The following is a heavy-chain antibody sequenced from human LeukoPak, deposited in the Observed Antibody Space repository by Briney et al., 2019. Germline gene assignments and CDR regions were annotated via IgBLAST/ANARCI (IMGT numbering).Heavy chain of an antibody. J-gene: IGHJ4*02. Sequence: PGESLKISCKGSGYSFTSYWIGWVRQMPGKGLEWMGIIYPGDSDTRYSPSFQGQVTISADKSISTAYLQWSSLKASDTAMYYCARSGYCYDSSGYYQYDYWGQGTLVTVSS. CDR2: IYPGDSDT. V-gene: IGHV5-51*01. D-gene: IGHD3-22*01. CDR3: ARSGYCYDSSGYYQYDY. CDR1: GYSFTSYW.